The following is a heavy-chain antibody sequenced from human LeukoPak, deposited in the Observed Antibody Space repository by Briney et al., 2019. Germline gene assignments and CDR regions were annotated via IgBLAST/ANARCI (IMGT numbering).Heavy chain of an antibody. CDR1: GGSISSYY. J-gene: IGHJ6*02. D-gene: IGHD4-23*01. CDR3: ARLFGGNSGPSYYYYYGMDV. CDR2: IYYSGST. Sequence: SETLSLTCTVSGGSISSYYWSWIRQPPGKGLEWIGYIYYSGSTNYNPSLKSRVTISVDTSKNQFSLNLNSVTAEDTAVYYCARLFGGNSGPSYYYYYGMDVWGQGTTVTVSS. V-gene: IGHV4-59*08.